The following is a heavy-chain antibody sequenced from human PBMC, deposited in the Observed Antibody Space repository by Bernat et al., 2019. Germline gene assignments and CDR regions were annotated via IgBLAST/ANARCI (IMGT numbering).Heavy chain of an antibody. CDR1: VFTSSSYS. J-gene: IGHJ3*01. CDR2: ISRSGGSI. Sequence: EVQLVESGGGLVKPGGSLRLSCAASVFTSSSYSMNWVRQAPGTGLEWVSSISRSGGSIYYADSVKGRFTISRDNAKNSLFLQMNSLRAEDTAVYYCARSLLVTSRNDAFEVWGQGTTVTVSS. V-gene: IGHV3-21*01. CDR3: ARSLLVTSRNDAFEV. D-gene: IGHD2-21*02.